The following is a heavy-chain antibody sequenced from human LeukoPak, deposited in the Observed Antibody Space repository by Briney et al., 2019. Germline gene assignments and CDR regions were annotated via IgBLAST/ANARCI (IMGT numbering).Heavy chain of an antibody. CDR3: ARDLTMARGVITIGY. CDR1: GYTFTSYG. CDR2: ISAYNGNT. D-gene: IGHD3-10*01. V-gene: IGHV1-18*01. Sequence: ASVKVSCKASGYTFTSYGISWVRQAPGQGLEWMGWISAYNGNTNYAQKLQGRVTMTTDTSTSTAYMELRSLRSDDTAVYYCARDLTMARGVITIGYWGQGTLVTVSS. J-gene: IGHJ4*02.